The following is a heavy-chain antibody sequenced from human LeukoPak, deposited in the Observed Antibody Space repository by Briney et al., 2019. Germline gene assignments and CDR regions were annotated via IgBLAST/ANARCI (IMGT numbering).Heavy chain of an antibody. CDR1: GFTVSSNY. D-gene: IGHD6-13*01. CDR3: ARDSGPGGSSSWYYFDY. V-gene: IGHV3-53*01. J-gene: IGHJ4*02. Sequence: GGSLRLSCAASGFTVSSNYMSWVRQAPGKGLEWVSVIYSGGSTYYADSVKGRFTISRDNAKNSLYLQMNSLRAEDTAVYYCARDSGPGGSSSWYYFDYWGQGTLVTVS. CDR2: IYSGGST.